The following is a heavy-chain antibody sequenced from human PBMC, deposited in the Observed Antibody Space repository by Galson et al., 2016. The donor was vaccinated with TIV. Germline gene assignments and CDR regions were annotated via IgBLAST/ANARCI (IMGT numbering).Heavy chain of an antibody. CDR2: TYCRSRCYY. CDR3: TRAAGKNGASCYATCETFDI. V-gene: IGHV6-1*01. CDR1: GDSVSSNSAA. D-gene: IGHD2-2*01. Sequence: CAISGDSVSSNSAAWNWIRQSPSRGLEWLGRTYCRSRCYYDYAVSVKSRITIESDTSKNQFSLQLSSVTPEDTAVYYCTRAAGKNGASCYATCETFDIWGQGTMVTVSS. J-gene: IGHJ3*02.